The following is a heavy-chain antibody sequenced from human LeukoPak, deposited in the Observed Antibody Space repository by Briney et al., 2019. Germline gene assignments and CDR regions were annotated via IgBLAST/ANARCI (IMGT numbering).Heavy chain of an antibody. CDR3: VRVRWLQANGDV. CDR1: GGSFTDYY. V-gene: IGHV4-34*01. D-gene: IGHD5-24*01. Sequence: SETLSLTCAAYGGSFTDYYWNWIRQSPEKGLEWIGEINHSGNTNYNPSLESRVAISVDTSNKQFSLRLSSVTAADTAVYYCVRVRWLQANGDVWGQGTTVTVSS. J-gene: IGHJ6*02. CDR2: INHSGNT.